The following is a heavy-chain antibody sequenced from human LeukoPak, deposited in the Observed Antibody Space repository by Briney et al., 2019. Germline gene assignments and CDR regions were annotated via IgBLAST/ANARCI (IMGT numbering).Heavy chain of an antibody. D-gene: IGHD6-6*01. CDR2: IIPIFGTA. CDR1: GGTFSSYA. J-gene: IGHJ4*02. Sequence: ASVKVSCKASGGTFSSYAISWVRQAPGQGLEWMGGIIPIFGTANYAQKFQGRVTITTDESTSTAYMELSSLRSEDTAVYYCARGSAAIAARLISYYFDYWGQGTLVTVSS. V-gene: IGHV1-69*05. CDR3: ARGSAAIAARLISYYFDY.